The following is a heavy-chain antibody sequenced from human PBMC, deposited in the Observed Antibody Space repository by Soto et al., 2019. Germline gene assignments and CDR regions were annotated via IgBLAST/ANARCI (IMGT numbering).Heavy chain of an antibody. V-gene: IGHV3-23*01. CDR1: GFTFSSYA. Sequence: PGGSLRLSCAASGFTFSSYAMSWVRQAPGKGLEWVSAISDGGGSTFYADSVKGRFTISRDNAKNTLYLQMSSLRAEDTAVYYCAKEGTTGPYNWFDPWGQGTLVTVSS. D-gene: IGHD4-17*01. CDR2: ISDGGGST. J-gene: IGHJ5*02. CDR3: AKEGTTGPYNWFDP.